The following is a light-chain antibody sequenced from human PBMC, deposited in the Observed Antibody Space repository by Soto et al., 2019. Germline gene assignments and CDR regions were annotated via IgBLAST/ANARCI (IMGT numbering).Light chain of an antibody. CDR2: EVS. J-gene: IGKJ1*01. Sequence: ILITQTPLSLSIIPGQTASISWKSSQSLLHSDGKTYFYWYLHKAGQPPQPLIYEVSNRFSGEPERFSSSGSGADFTLKISRVEADDVGICYCMKAIDIRWTLGQGTKVDIK. CDR1: QSLLHSDGKTY. CDR3: MKAIDIRWT. V-gene: IGKV2D-29*01.